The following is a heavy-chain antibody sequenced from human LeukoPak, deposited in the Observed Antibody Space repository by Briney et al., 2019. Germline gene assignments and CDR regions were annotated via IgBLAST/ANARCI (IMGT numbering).Heavy chain of an antibody. V-gene: IGHV4-39*01. CDR2: IYYSGST. Sequence: PSETLSLTCTVSGGSLSSSSYYWGWIRQPPGKGLEWIGSIYYSGSTYYNPSLKSRVTISVDTSKNQFSLKLSSVTAADTAVYYCARPAAPFAWFDPWGQGTLVTVSS. J-gene: IGHJ5*02. D-gene: IGHD6-6*01. CDR1: GGSLSSSSYY. CDR3: ARPAAPFAWFDP.